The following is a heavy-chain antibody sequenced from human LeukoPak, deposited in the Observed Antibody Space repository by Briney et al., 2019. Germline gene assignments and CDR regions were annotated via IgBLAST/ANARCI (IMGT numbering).Heavy chain of an antibody. D-gene: IGHD3-3*01. Sequence: SETLSLTCTVSGGSISSYYWSWIRQPPGKGLEWIGYIYYSGSTNYNPSLKSRVTVSVDTSKNQFSLKLSSVTAADTAVYYCARLTGDFWSGYSLGFDYWGQGTLVTVSS. CDR1: GGSISSYY. CDR3: ARLTGDFWSGYSLGFDY. J-gene: IGHJ4*02. CDR2: IYYSGST. V-gene: IGHV4-59*08.